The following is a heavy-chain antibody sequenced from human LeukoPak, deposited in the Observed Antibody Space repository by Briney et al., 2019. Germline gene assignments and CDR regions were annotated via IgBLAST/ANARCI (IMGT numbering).Heavy chain of an antibody. J-gene: IGHJ4*02. CDR3: ARESEELYYFDY. Sequence: ASVKVSCKASGYTFTGYYMHWVRQAPGQGFEWMGRINPNSGGTNYAQKFQGRVTMTRDTSISTAYMELSRLRSDDMAVYYCARESEELYYFDYWGQGTLVTVSS. CDR2: INPNSGGT. V-gene: IGHV1-2*06. CDR1: GYTFTGYY. D-gene: IGHD1-7*01.